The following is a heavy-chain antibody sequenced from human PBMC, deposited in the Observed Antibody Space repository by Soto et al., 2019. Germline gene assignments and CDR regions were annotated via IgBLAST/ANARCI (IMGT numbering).Heavy chain of an antibody. CDR3: ARLRGMVRGVITDYDYGMDV. J-gene: IGHJ6*02. D-gene: IGHD3-10*01. CDR2: IYYSGST. Sequence: SETLSLTCTVSGGSISSSSYYWGWIRQPPGKGLEWIGSIYYSGSTYYNPSLKRRFTISVDTSKNQFSLKLSSVTAADTAVYYCARLRGMVRGVITDYDYGMDVWGQGTTVTVSS. CDR1: GGSISSSSYY. V-gene: IGHV4-39*01.